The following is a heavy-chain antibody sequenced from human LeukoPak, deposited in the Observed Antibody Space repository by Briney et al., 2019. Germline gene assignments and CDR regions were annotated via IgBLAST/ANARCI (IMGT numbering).Heavy chain of an antibody. Sequence: GGSLTLSCSASGFPFSGREMAWVRQAPGKGLEWVSYMSKNGKTTLHAGSVKGRFTISRDNAKNSLFLQMDSLGAEDTAFYYCARASYTGFDLHFDQWGQGTLVTVSS. D-gene: IGHD5-12*01. CDR3: ARASYTGFDLHFDQ. V-gene: IGHV3-48*03. CDR1: GFPFSGRE. J-gene: IGHJ4*02. CDR2: MSKNGKTT.